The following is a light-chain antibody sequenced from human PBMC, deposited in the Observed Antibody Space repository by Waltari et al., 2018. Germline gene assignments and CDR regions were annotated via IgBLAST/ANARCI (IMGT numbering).Light chain of an antibody. V-gene: IGKV3-15*01. CDR2: AGS. CDR3: QHYEGWPPWT. CDR1: QSVSTK. Sequence: EIVLTQSPATLSVSPGERATLSCRASQSVSTKVAWYQQRPGQAPRLLIYAGSSRATGVPARFGGSGSETDFTLTISGLQSEDFAVYYCQHYEGWPPWTFGQGTKV. J-gene: IGKJ1*01.